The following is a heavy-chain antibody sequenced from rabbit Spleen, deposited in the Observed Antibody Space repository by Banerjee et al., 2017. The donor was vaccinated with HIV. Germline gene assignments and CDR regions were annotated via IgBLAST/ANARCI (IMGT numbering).Heavy chain of an antibody. V-gene: IGHV1S45*01. J-gene: IGHJ4*01. Sequence: QEQLEESGGGLVKPEGSLTLTCKASGFPFSNKAVMCWVRQAPGKGLEWIGCIYPDSSGSTWYATWAKGRFTISKTSSTTVTLQMTSLTVADTATYFCARDVGGLYYKRPNLWGQGTLVTVS. CDR1: GFPFSNKAV. CDR2: IYPDSSGST. CDR3: ARDVGGLYYKRPNL. D-gene: IGHD1-1*01.